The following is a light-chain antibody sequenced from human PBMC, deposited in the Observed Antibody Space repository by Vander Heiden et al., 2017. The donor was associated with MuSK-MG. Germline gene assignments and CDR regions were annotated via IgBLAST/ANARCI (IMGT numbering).Light chain of an antibody. CDR1: QSIGSW. CDR3: QQDNNYPWT. V-gene: IGKV1-5*03. Sequence: DIQMTQSPSTLSASVGDRVTITCRASQSIGSWLAWYQQKPGKAPNLLIYKASSLESGVPSRFSGSGSGTEFTLTISSLQPDDFATYYCQQDNNYPWTFGQGTKVEIK. J-gene: IGKJ1*01. CDR2: KAS.